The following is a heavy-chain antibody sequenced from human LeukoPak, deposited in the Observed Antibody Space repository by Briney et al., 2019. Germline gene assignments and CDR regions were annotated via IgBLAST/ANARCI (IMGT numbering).Heavy chain of an antibody. D-gene: IGHD5-24*01. CDR3: AKNGLATGYYYYYMDV. Sequence: SETLSLTCTVSGGSISSGSYYWSWIRQPAGKGLEWIGRIYTSGSTNYNPSLKSRVTISVDTSKNQFSLKLSSVTAADTAVYYCAKNGLATGYYYYYMDVWGKGTTVTISS. CDR2: IYTSGST. V-gene: IGHV4-61*02. J-gene: IGHJ6*03. CDR1: GGSISSGSYY.